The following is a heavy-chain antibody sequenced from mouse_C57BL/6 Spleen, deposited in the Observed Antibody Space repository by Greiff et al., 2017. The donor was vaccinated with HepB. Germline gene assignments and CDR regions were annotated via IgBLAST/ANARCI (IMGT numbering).Heavy chain of an antibody. D-gene: IGHD2-3*01. J-gene: IGHJ4*01. V-gene: IGHV5-17*01. CDR1: GFTFSDYG. CDR3: ARRGYSFFDAMDY. CDR2: ISSGGSSN. Sequence: EVMLVESGGGLVKPGGSLKLSCAASGFTFSDYGMHWVRQAPDKGLEWVAYISSGGSSNYYADTMKGRFTISRDNAKNTLFLQMTSLRSEDTAMYYFARRGYSFFDAMDYWGQGTSVTVSS.